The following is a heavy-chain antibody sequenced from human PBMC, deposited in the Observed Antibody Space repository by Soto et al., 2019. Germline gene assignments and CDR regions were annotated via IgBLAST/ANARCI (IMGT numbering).Heavy chain of an antibody. D-gene: IGHD6-6*01. J-gene: IGHJ6*02. Sequence: SVKVSCKASGGTFSSYAISWVRQAPGQGLEWMGGIIPIFGTANYAQKFQGRVTITADKSTSTAYMELSSLRSEDTAVYYCASCSSSSAYYYYGMDVWGQGTTVTVSS. CDR2: IIPIFGTA. CDR3: ASCSSSSAYYYYGMDV. V-gene: IGHV1-69*06. CDR1: GGTFSSYA.